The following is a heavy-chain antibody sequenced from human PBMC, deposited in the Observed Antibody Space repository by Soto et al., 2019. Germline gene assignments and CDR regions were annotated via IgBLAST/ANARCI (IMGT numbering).Heavy chain of an antibody. CDR2: ISYDGSNK. CDR1: GFTFSSYA. J-gene: IGHJ6*02. Sequence: PGGSLSLSCAASGFTFSSYAMHWVRQAPGKGLEWVAVISYDGSNKYYADSVKGRFTISRDNSKNTLYLQMNSLRAEDTAVYYCARFIMDVWGQGTTVTVSS. CDR3: ARFIMDV. V-gene: IGHV3-30-3*01.